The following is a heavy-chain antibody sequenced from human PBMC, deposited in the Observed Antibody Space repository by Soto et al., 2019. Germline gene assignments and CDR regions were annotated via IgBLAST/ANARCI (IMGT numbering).Heavy chain of an antibody. CDR3: ARSGSSGYYFDY. CDR2: ISAYNGNT. D-gene: IGHD3-22*01. V-gene: IGHV1-18*01. CDR1: GYTFTSYG. Sequence: ASVKVSCKASGYTFTSYGVGWVRQAPGQGLEWMGWISAYNGNTNYAQKLQGRVTMTTDTSTSTAYMELRSLRFDDTAVYYCARSGSSGYYFDYWGQGTLVTVSS. J-gene: IGHJ4*02.